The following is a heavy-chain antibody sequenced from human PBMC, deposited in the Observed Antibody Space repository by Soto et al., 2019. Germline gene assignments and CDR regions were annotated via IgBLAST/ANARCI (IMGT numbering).Heavy chain of an antibody. CDR1: GYTFTSYS. Sequence: ASVKVSCKASGYTFTSYSMHWVLQAPGQRLEWMGWINAGNGNTKYSQKFQGRVTITRDTSASTAYMELSSLRSEDTAVYYCARVKNCSGGSCYSGWFDPWGQGTLVTVSS. D-gene: IGHD2-15*01. V-gene: IGHV1-3*01. J-gene: IGHJ5*02. CDR2: INAGNGNT. CDR3: ARVKNCSGGSCYSGWFDP.